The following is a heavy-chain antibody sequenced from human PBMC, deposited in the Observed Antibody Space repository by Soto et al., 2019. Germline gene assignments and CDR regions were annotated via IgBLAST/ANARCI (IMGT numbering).Heavy chain of an antibody. CDR2: IYYSGST. D-gene: IGHD2-15*01. CDR3: ARTRYCSGGSCYSDYFDY. J-gene: IGHJ4*02. CDR1: GGSLSSYY. Sequence: PSETLSLTCTVSGGSLSSYYWSWIRQPPGKGLEWIGYIYYSGSTNYNPSLKSRVTISVDTSKNQFSLKLSSVTAADTAVYYCARTRYCSGGSCYSDYFDYWGQGTLVTVSS. V-gene: IGHV4-59*01.